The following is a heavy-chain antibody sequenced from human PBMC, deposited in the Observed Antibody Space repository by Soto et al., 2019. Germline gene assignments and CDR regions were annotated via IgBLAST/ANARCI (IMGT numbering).Heavy chain of an antibody. Sequence: ASVKVSCKPSGYSFSNFYVHWVRQATGHGLEWMGWMNPNSGNTGYAQELRGRVTMTRNTSNTTAYMELTSLTSDDTGVYYCAGGNFRYWGQGTLVTVSS. CDR1: GYSFSNFY. J-gene: IGHJ4*02. CDR2: MNPNSGNT. V-gene: IGHV1-8*01. CDR3: AGGNFRY.